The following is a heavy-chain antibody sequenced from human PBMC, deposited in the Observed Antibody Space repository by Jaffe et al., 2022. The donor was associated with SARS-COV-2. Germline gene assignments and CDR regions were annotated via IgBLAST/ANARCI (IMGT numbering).Heavy chain of an antibody. CDR2: IYYSGST. V-gene: IGHV4-59*01. CDR3: ARGLKDFWSTQYYYYGMDV. CDR1: GGSISSYY. J-gene: IGHJ6*02. Sequence: QVQLQESGPGLVKPSETLSLTCTVSGGSISSYYWSWIRQPPGKGLEWIGYIYYSGSTNYNPSLKSRVTISVDTSKNQFSLKLSSVTAADTAVYYCARGLKDFWSTQYYYYGMDVWGQGTTVTVSS. D-gene: IGHD3-3*01.